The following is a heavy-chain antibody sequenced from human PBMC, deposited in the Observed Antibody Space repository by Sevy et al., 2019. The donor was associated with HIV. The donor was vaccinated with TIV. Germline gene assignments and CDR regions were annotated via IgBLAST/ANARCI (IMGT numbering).Heavy chain of an antibody. Sequence: GGSLRLSCAASGFTFSYHGMHRVRQAPGKGLEWVAFIHHERSNEFYADSVKGRFTITRDNSKNTLSLQMNSLRPEDPAVYYCAKDQKVLLVVYAIPFDVFDIWGQGTMVTVSS. V-gene: IGHV3-30*02. J-gene: IGHJ3*02. CDR3: AKDQKVLLVVYAIPFDVFDI. CDR1: GFTFSYHG. D-gene: IGHD2-8*02. CDR2: IHHERSNE.